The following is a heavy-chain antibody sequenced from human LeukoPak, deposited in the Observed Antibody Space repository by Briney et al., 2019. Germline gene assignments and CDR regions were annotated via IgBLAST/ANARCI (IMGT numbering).Heavy chain of an antibody. J-gene: IGHJ4*02. D-gene: IGHD5-18*01. CDR2: IYYSGST. V-gene: IGHV4-39*01. Sequence: SETLSLTCTVSGGSISSSSYYWGWIRQPPGKGLEWIGSIYYSGSTYYNPSLKSRVTISVDTSKNQFSLKLSSVTAADTAVYYCARQAPGYSYGYVYWGQGTLVTVSP. CDR3: ARQAPGYSYGYVY. CDR1: GGSISSSSYY.